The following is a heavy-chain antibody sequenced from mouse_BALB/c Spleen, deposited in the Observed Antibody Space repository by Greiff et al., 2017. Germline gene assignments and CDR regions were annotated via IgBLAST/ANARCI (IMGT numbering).Heavy chain of an antibody. V-gene: IGHV1-63*02. CDR2: IYPGGGYT. D-gene: IGHD2-4*01. CDR1: GYTFTNYW. CDR3: ARFPDYDRVFDY. Sequence: QVQLQQSGAELVRPGTSVKISCKASGYTFTNYWLGWVKQRPGHGLEWIGDIYPGGGYTNYNEKFKGKATLTADTSSSTAYMQLSSLTSEDSAVYFCARFPDYDRVFDYWGQGTTLTVSS. J-gene: IGHJ2*01.